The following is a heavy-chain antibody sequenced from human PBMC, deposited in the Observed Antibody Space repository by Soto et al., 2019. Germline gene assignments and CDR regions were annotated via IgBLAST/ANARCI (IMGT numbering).Heavy chain of an antibody. CDR2: IYHSGST. V-gene: IGHV4-30-2*01. Sequence: SETLSLTCAVSGGSISSGGYSWSWIRQPPGKGLEWIGYIYHSGSTYYNPSLKSRVTISVDTSKNQFSLKLSSVTAADTAVYYCARVSSSSWYWFDPWGQGTLVTVSS. J-gene: IGHJ5*02. CDR1: GGSISSGGYS. D-gene: IGHD6-13*01. CDR3: ARVSSSSWYWFDP.